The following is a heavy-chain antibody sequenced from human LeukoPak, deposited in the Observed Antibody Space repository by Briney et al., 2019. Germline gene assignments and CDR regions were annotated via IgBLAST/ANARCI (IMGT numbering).Heavy chain of an antibody. J-gene: IGHJ3*02. CDR3: GRDTLWGGSAPNAFDI. D-gene: IGHD3-16*01. CDR1: GFTFSSYN. V-gene: IGHV3-48*04. Sequence: GGSLRLSCAASGFTFSSYNMNWVRQAPGKGLEWVSYIISTGNTIYYADSVKGRFTISRDNAKSSLYLQMNSLRAEDTAVYYCGRDTLWGGSAPNAFDIWGQGQRVPVSS. CDR2: IISTGNTI.